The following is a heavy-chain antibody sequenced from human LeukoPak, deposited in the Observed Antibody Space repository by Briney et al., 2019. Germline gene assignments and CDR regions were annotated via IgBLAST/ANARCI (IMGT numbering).Heavy chain of an antibody. V-gene: IGHV2-5*01. CDR1: GFSLSTRGVG. Sequence: SGPTLVNRTQTLTLTCTFSGFSLSTRGVGVGWIRQPPGKALEWLALIYWNDDKRYSPSLESSLTITKYTSKNQVVLTMTNVDPVDTATYYCAHRRYYSSAWYVDAFDIWGQGTMVTVSS. CDR2: IYWNDDK. CDR3: AHRRYYSSAWYVDAFDI. D-gene: IGHD6-19*01. J-gene: IGHJ3*02.